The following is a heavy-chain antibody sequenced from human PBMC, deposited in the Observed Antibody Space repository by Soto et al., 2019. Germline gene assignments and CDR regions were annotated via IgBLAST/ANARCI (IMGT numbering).Heavy chain of an antibody. CDR3: AKGGAIVAAGTRVYLYNAMDG. CDR2: INPNSGDT. CDR1: GYTFTGYY. D-gene: IGHD1-26*01. Sequence: QVQLVQSGTEVKRPGDSVKVSCKASGYTFTGYYVHWVRQAPGQGLEWMGWINPNSGDTYLAQRFQGRVTMNRDTSIGTAYMELRGLTSDDPAEYYCAKGGAIVAAGTRVYLYNAMDGWGQGTTVTVSS. V-gene: IGHV1-2*02. J-gene: IGHJ6*02.